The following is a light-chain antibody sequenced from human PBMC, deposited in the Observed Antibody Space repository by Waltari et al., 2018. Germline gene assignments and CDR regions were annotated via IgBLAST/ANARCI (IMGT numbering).Light chain of an antibody. Sequence: SYELTQPPSVSVSPGQTLTITCSGDKLGRSSTCWYQQRAGQSPIMLIFQDSKRPSGIPERFSGSNSGNTAALTISGAQSMDEADYYCQTWVNGTVIFGGGTKVTVL. CDR1: KLGRSS. V-gene: IGLV3-1*01. CDR2: QDS. J-gene: IGLJ2*01. CDR3: QTWVNGTVI.